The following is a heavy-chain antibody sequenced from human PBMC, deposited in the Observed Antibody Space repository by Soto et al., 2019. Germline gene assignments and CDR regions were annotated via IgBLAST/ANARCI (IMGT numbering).Heavy chain of an antibody. J-gene: IGHJ4*02. CDR2: IKSKTDGGTT. D-gene: IGHD4-17*01. CDR3: TTSDYGDFGDY. V-gene: IGHV3-15*01. CDR1: GFTFSNAW. Sequence: EVQLVESGGGLVKPGGSLRLSCAASGFTFSNAWMSWVRQAPGKGLEWVGRIKSKTDGGTTDYAAPVKGRFTISRDDSKNTLYLQMNSLKTEDTAVYYGTTSDYGDFGDYWGQGTLVTVSS.